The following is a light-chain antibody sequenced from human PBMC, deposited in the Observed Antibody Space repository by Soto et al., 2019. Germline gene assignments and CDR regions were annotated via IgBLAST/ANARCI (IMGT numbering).Light chain of an antibody. CDR2: LGS. Sequence: DIVMTQSPLSLPVTPGEQASLSCSSSQSLLHSNGYNYLDWYLQKPGQSPQLLIYLGSNRASGVPDRFSGSGSGTDFTLKISRVEAEDVGVYYCMQPLQSWTFGQGTKVDIK. CDR3: MQPLQSWT. J-gene: IGKJ1*01. V-gene: IGKV2-28*01. CDR1: QSLLHSNGYNY.